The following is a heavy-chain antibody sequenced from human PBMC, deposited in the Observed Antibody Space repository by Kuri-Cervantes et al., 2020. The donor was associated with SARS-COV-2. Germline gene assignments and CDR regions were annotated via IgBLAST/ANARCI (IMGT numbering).Heavy chain of an antibody. CDR3: ARDNNRGYDMDY. CDR2: MSSAGSTI. CDR1: GFTFNDYY. Sequence: GGSLRLSCAASGFTFNDYYMSWIRQAPGKGLEWLAYMSSAGSTIEYADSVKGRFTVSRDNAKNSLYLRMNSLRAEDTAVYYCARDNNRGYDMDYWGQGTLVTVS. J-gene: IGHJ4*02. D-gene: IGHD5-12*01. V-gene: IGHV3-11*04.